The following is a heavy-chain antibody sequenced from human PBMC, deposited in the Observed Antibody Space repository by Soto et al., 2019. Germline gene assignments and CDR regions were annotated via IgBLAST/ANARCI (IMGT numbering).Heavy chain of an antibody. CDR1: GYTFTSYG. J-gene: IGHJ5*02. V-gene: IGHV1-18*01. CDR3: ARDLSTGTTNWFDP. CDR2: ISAYNGNT. D-gene: IGHD1-7*01. Sequence: ASVTVSCKASGYTFTSYGISLVRQAPGQGLEWMGWISAYNGNTNYAQKLQGRVTMTTDTSTSTAYMELRSLRSDDTAVYYCARDLSTGTTNWFDPWGQGTLVTVSS.